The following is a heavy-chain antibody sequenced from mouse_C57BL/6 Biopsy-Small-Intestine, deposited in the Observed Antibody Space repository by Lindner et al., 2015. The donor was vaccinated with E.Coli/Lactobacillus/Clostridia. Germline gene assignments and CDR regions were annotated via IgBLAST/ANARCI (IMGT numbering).Heavy chain of an antibody. J-gene: IGHJ4*01. D-gene: IGHD1-1*01. V-gene: IGHV3-5*01. CDR1: GISITTGNYR. Sequence: VQLQESGPGLVKPSQTVFLTCTVTGISITTGNYRWSWIRQFPGNKPEWIGYIYYSGTITYNPSLTSRTTITRDTPKNQFFLEMNSLTAEDTATYYCARVYENYAMDYWGQGTSVTVSS. CDR2: IYYSGTI. CDR3: ARVYENYAMDY.